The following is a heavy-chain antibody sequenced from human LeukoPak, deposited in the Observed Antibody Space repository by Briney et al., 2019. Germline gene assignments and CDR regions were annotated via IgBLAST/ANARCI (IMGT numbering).Heavy chain of an antibody. CDR1: GFTFSSYA. D-gene: IGHD3-10*01. V-gene: IGHV3-23*01. CDR3: AKFRWFGEPTTFDY. Sequence: GGSLRLSCAVSGFTFSSYAMSWVRQAPGRGLEWVSAISGSGGSTYYADSVKGRFTISRDNSKNTLYLQMNSLRAEDTAVYYCAKFRWFGEPTTFDYWGQGTLVTVSS. J-gene: IGHJ4*02. CDR2: ISGSGGST.